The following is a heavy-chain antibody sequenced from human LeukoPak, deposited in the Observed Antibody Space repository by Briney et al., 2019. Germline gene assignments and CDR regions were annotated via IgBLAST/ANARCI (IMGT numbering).Heavy chain of an antibody. Sequence: SETLSLTCTVSGGSISSYYWSWIRQPPGKGLEWIGYIYYSGSTNYNPSLKSRVTISVDTSKNQFSLKLSSVTAADTAVYYCARSPLGIVVVPARDQGGFDYWGQGTLVTVSS. CDR1: GGSISSYY. CDR3: ARSPLGIVVVPARDQGGFDY. V-gene: IGHV4-59*01. J-gene: IGHJ4*02. D-gene: IGHD2-2*01. CDR2: IYYSGST.